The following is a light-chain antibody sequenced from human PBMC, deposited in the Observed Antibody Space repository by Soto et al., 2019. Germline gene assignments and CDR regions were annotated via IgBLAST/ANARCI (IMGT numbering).Light chain of an antibody. Sequence: QAVVTQSSSASASLGSSVKLTCTLSSGHNTYSIAWHQQQPGKAARYLMKVEDSGSYNKGRGVPDRFSGSSSGADRYLTIYNLQFEDEADYYCETWDSNTRVFCGGTKLTVL. J-gene: IGLJ2*01. V-gene: IGLV4-60*02. CDR3: ETWDSNTRV. CDR1: SGHNTYS. CDR2: VEDSGSY.